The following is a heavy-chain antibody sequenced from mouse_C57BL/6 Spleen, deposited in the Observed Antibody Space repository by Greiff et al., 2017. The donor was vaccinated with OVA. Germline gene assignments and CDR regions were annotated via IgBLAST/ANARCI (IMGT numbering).Heavy chain of an antibody. CDR1: GFTFSDYG. Sequence: VQLKESGGGLVKPGGSLKLSCAASGFTFSDYGMHWVRQAPEKGLEWVAYISSGSSTIYYADTVKGRFTISRDNAKNTLFLQMTSLRSEDTAMYYCARPWYYGSYWYFDVWGTGTTVTVSS. CDR2: ISSGSSTI. CDR3: ARPWYYGSYWYFDV. D-gene: IGHD1-1*01. J-gene: IGHJ1*03. V-gene: IGHV5-17*01.